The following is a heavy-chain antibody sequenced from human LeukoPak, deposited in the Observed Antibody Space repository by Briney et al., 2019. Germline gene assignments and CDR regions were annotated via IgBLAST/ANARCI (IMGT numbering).Heavy chain of an antibody. V-gene: IGHV3-48*01. Sequence: PGGSLRLSCAASGFTFSSYSMNRVRQAPGKGLEWVSYISSSSSTIYYADFVKGRFTISRDNAKNSLYLQMNSLRAEDTAVYYCASANRYNWNDQDYWGQGTLVTVSS. D-gene: IGHD1-20*01. J-gene: IGHJ4*02. CDR1: GFTFSSYS. CDR2: ISSSSSTI. CDR3: ASANRYNWNDQDY.